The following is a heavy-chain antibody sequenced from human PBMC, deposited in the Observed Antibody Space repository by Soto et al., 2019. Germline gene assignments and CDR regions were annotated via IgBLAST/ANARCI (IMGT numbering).Heavy chain of an antibody. CDR2: ISGSGGST. Sequence: PGGSLRLSCAASGFTFSSYAMSWVRQAPGKGLEWVSAISGSGGSTYYADSVKGRFTISRDKSKNTLYLQMNSLRAEATAVYYCVKVWSGGGYHGGLIDYWGQGTLVTVSS. V-gene: IGHV3-23*01. D-gene: IGHD1-26*01. CDR3: VKVWSGGGYHGGLIDY. CDR1: GFTFSSYA. J-gene: IGHJ4*02.